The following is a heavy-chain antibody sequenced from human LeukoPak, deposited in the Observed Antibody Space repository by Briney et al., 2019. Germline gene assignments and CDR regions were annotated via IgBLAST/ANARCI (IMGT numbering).Heavy chain of an antibody. D-gene: IGHD5-18*01. V-gene: IGHV4-39*01. J-gene: IGHJ4*02. Sequence: SETLSLTCTVSVGSISSCSYFWGWIRQPPGKGLEGIGTIYYSGSTYYSPSRQSRVTTSVDRSNNQVSLRLSSVTAADTAVYYCARLDLHPYAVDTALLTGGSSAFDYWGQGTLVTVSS. CDR1: VGSISSCSYF. CDR2: IYYSGST. CDR3: ARLDLHPYAVDTALLTGGSSAFDY.